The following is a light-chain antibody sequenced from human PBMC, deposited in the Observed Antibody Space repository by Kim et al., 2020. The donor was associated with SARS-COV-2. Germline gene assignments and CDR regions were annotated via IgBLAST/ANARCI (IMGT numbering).Light chain of an antibody. CDR1: TGIVTSGHY. V-gene: IGLV7-46*01. CDR2: HTT. J-gene: IGLJ3*02. CDR3: LLPFSDAPPK. Sequence: QAVVTQESSLTVSPGGTVTLTCGSSTGIVTSGHYPYWFQQKPGQAPRTLVYHTTNKHSWTPARFSGSLLGGKAALTLSGALPEDEADYYCLLPFSDAPPKFGGGTQLTVL.